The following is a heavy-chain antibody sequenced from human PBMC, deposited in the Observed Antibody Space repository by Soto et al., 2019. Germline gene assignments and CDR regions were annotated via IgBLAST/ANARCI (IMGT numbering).Heavy chain of an antibody. Sequence: QVQLVESGGGVVQPGRSLRLSCAASGFTFSSYGMHWVRQAPAKGLEWVAVIWYDGSNKYYADSVEGRFTISRDNSKNTLYLQMNSLRAEDTAVYYCARGPTVPRGGAFDIWGQGTMVTVSS. V-gene: IGHV3-33*01. CDR3: ARGPTVPRGGAFDI. CDR2: IWYDGSNK. D-gene: IGHD4-17*01. J-gene: IGHJ3*02. CDR1: GFTFSSYG.